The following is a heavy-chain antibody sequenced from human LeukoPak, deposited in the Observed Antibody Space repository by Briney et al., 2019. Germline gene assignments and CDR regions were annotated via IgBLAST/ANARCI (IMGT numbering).Heavy chain of an antibody. CDR3: ARRPYSSSSY. CDR1: GFTFSSYE. V-gene: IGHV3-48*03. Sequence: PGGSLRLSCAASGFTFSSYEMNWVRQAPGKGLEWASYISSSGSTIYYADSVKGRFTISRDNAKNSLYLQMNSLRAEDTAVYYCARRPYSSSSYWGQGTLVTVSS. CDR2: ISSSGSTI. D-gene: IGHD6-6*01. J-gene: IGHJ4*02.